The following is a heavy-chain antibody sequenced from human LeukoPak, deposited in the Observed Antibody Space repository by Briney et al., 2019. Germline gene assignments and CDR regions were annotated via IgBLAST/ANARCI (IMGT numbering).Heavy chain of an antibody. D-gene: IGHD1-26*01. Sequence: AGGSLRLSCAGSGFTFSTYAMTWVRQAPGKGLEWVSAISGGGGSTYYADSVKGRFTISRDNSKYTLYLQMNSLRAEDTAVYYCAKDRDSVSPYSFDYWGQGTLVTVSS. J-gene: IGHJ4*02. CDR2: ISGGGGST. V-gene: IGHV3-23*01. CDR3: AKDRDSVSPYSFDY. CDR1: GFTFSTYA.